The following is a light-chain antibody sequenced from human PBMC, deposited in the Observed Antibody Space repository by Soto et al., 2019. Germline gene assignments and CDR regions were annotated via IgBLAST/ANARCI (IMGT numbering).Light chain of an antibody. CDR1: QSVSGW. J-gene: IGKJ4*01. V-gene: IGKV1-5*03. CDR2: KAS. CDR3: QQYQSNPLT. Sequence: DIQMTQSPSTLSASMGDRVTITCRASQSVSGWLAWYQQKPGKVPKLLIYKASSLQSGVPSRFSGSGSGTEFPLSISSLQPDDFATYYCQQYQSNPLTFGGGTKVEIK.